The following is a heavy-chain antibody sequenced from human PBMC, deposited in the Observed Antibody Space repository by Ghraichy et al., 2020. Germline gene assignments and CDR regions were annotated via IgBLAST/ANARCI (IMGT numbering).Heavy chain of an antibody. D-gene: IGHD2-15*01. V-gene: IGHV4-30-4*01. Sequence: SETLSLTCNVSGGSINNENYFWSWVRQPPGKGLEWIGYIHYTGSPHYNPSLRSRVFISVDTSENQFSLTLNSVTAADTAVYFCAREIITPAETDGFDIWGQGTLVTVSP. CDR1: GGSINNENYF. CDR2: IHYTGSP. J-gene: IGHJ3*02. CDR3: AREIITPAETDGFDI.